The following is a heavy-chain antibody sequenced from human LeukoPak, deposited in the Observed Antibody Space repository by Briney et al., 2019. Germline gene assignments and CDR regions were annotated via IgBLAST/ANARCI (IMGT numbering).Heavy chain of an antibody. CDR1: GYTFTSYA. CDR3: ARDLGYCSGGSCYTEYNWFDP. J-gene: IGHJ5*02. D-gene: IGHD2-15*01. Sequence: EVSVKVSCKASGYTFTSYAMNWVRQAPGQGLEWMGWINTNTGNPTYAQGFTGRFVFSLDTSVSTAYLQISSLKAEDTAVYYCARDLGYCSGGSCYTEYNWFDPWGQGTLVTVSS. CDR2: INTNTGNP. V-gene: IGHV7-4-1*02.